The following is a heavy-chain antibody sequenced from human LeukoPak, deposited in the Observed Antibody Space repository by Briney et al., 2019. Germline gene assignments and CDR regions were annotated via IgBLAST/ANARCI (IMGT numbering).Heavy chain of an antibody. V-gene: IGHV3-66*01. D-gene: IGHD6-19*01. CDR3: ARGRGSGWPFDY. CDR2: IYSGGST. Sequence: GGALRLSCAASGFTFDDYGMSWVRQAPGKGLEWVSVIYSGGSTYYADSVKGRFTISRDSSKNTLYIQMNSLRAEDTAVYYCARGRGSGWPFDYWGQGTLVTVSS. CDR1: GFTFDDYG. J-gene: IGHJ4*02.